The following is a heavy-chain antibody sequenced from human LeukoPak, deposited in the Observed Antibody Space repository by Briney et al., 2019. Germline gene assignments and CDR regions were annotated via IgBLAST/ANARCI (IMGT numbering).Heavy chain of an antibody. V-gene: IGHV3-21*01. D-gene: IGHD3-22*01. CDR2: ISSSSSYI. CDR1: GFTFSSYS. J-gene: IGHJ4*02. Sequence: GSLRLSCAASGFTFSSYSMNWVRQAPGKGLEWVSSISSSSSYIYYADSVKGRFTISRDNAKNSLYLQMNSLRVEDTAVYYCARSTTVDYYDSSGYLYYFDYWGQGTLVTVSS. CDR3: ARSTTVDYYDSSGYLYYFDY.